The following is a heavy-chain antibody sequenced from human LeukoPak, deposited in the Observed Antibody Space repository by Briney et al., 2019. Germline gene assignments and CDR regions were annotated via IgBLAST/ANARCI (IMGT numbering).Heavy chain of an antibody. J-gene: IGHJ4*02. CDR2: IIPILGIA. CDR3: ATGEYFDWLLPEGDFDY. Sequence: ASVKVSCKASGGTSSSYAISWVRQAPGQGLEWMGRIIPILGIANYAQKFQGRVTITADKSTSTAYMELSSLRSEDTAVYYCATGEYFDWLLPEGDFDYWGQGTLVTVSS. D-gene: IGHD3-9*01. V-gene: IGHV1-69*04. CDR1: GGTSSSYA.